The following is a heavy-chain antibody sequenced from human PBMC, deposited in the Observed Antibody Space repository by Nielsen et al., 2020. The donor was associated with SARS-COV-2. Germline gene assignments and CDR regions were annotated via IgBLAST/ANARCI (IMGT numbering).Heavy chain of an antibody. CDR3: VTVRDDDYYYDTGPYDN. J-gene: IGHJ4*02. V-gene: IGHV3-74*03. CDR2: ISSDGTKR. CDR1: GLTLSRHW. D-gene: IGHD3-22*01. Sequence: GGSLRLSCAGSGLTLSRHWMNWVRQAPGKGLAWVSRISSDGTKRTYADSVKGRFTISRDDAKNTLFLQMNSLRNEDSAVYYCVTVRDDDYYYDTGPYDNWGQGTLVTVSS.